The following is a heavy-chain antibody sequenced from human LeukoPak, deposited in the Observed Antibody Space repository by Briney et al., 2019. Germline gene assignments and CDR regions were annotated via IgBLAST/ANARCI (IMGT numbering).Heavy chain of an antibody. J-gene: IGHJ4*02. V-gene: IGHV1-18*01. Sequence: ASVKVSCKASGYTFTSYGISWVRQAPGQGLEWMGWISAYNGNTNYAHKLQGRVTMTTDTSTSTAYMGLRSLRSDDTAVYDCARSGGYDSNAEGAYWGQGTLVTVSS. D-gene: IGHD3-22*01. CDR1: GYTFTSYG. CDR2: ISAYNGNT. CDR3: ARSGGYDSNAEGAY.